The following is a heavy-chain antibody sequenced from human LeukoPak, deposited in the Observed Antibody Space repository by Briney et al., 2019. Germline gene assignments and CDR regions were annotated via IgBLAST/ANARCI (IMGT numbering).Heavy chain of an antibody. D-gene: IGHD5-18*01. J-gene: IGHJ5*02. V-gene: IGHV1-2*02. CDR3: ARDTAMVTYWFDP. CDR2: INTNSGGT. CDR1: GYTFTGYY. Sequence: ASVKVSCKASGYTFTGYYIHWVRQAPGQGLEWMGWINTNSGGTNYAQKFQGRVTMTRGTSISTAYMELTRLRSDDTAVYYCARDTAMVTYWFDPWGQGTLVTVAS.